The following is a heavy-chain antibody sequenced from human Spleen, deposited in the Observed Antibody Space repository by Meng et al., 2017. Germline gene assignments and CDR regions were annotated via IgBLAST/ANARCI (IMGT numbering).Heavy chain of an antibody. J-gene: IGHJ4*02. D-gene: IGHD4-11*01. Sequence: QVQLEESGPGLVTPSGTLLLTCAVSGGSISSNNWWSWVRQPPGKGLEWIGEINHSGSTNYNPSLESRATISVDTSQNNLSLKLSSVTAADSAVYYCARGPTTMAHDFDYWGQGTLVTVSS. CDR2: INHSGST. CDR3: ARGPTTMAHDFDY. V-gene: IGHV4-4*02. CDR1: GGSISSNNW.